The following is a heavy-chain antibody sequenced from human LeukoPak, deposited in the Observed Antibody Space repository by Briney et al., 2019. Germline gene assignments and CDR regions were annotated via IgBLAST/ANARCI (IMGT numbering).Heavy chain of an antibody. D-gene: IGHD2-2*01. V-gene: IGHV3-9*03. CDR2: VSWNSGDI. CDR3: VKDKGGFCSTTTCHSYFDY. CDR1: GFSFDDFA. Sequence: GGSLRLSRVASGFSFDDFAMHWVRQIPGKGLEWVSTVSWNSGDIAYADSVKGRFIISRDNAKNSLYLQMNSLRPEDMALYYCVKDKGGFCSTTTCHSYFDYWGQGTQVTVSS. J-gene: IGHJ4*02.